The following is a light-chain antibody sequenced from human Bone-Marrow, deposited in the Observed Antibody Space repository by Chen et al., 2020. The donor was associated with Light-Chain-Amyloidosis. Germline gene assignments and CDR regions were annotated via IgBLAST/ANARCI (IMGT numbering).Light chain of an antibody. V-gene: IGLV3-25*03. J-gene: IGLJ2*01. CDR3: QSADSSGTYEVI. Sequence: SYALTQPPSVSVPPGQTARITCSGDDLPTKYAYWYQQKPGQAPVLVIHRDTERPSGISERFSGSSSGTTATLTISGVQAEDVADYHCQSADSSGTYEVIFGGGTKLTVL. CDR2: RDT. CDR1: DLPTKY.